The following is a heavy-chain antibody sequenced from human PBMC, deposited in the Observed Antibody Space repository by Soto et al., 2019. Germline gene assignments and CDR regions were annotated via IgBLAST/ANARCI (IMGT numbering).Heavy chain of an antibody. D-gene: IGHD3-10*01. CDR3: AKDVQGYYGSGSYPFDY. J-gene: IGHJ4*02. V-gene: IGHV3-30*18. CDR2: ISYEGSNK. Sequence: GGSLRLSCAASGFTFSSYGMHWVRQAPGKGLEWVAVISYEGSNKYYADSVKGRFTISRDNSKKTLYLQMNSLRAEDMAVYYCAKDVQGYYGSGSYPFDYWGQGTLVTVAS. CDR1: GFTFSSYG.